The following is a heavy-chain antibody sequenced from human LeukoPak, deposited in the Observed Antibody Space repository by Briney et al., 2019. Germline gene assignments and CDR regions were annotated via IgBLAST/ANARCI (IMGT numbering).Heavy chain of an antibody. Sequence: ASVKVSCKASAYTFTDYYINWVRQAPGQGLEWMGWINPNNGGTNYAQKFQGRVTMTRDTSISTAYMDLSRLGSDDTAVYYCARGSALRQTTGTTFDYWGQGTLVTVSS. D-gene: IGHD4-17*01. J-gene: IGHJ4*02. V-gene: IGHV1-2*02. CDR1: AYTFTDYY. CDR2: INPNNGGT. CDR3: ARGSALRQTTGTTFDY.